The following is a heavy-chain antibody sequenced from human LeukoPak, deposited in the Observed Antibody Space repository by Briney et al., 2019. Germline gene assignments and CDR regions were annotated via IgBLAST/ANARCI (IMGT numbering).Heavy chain of an antibody. Sequence: SETLSLTCTVSGGSISSYYWSWIRQPPGKGLEWIGYIYYSGSTNYNPSLKSRVTISVDTSKNQFSLKLSSVTAADTAVYYCARDSNSGFDYWGQGTLVTVSS. CDR2: IYYSGST. D-gene: IGHD6-6*01. J-gene: IGHJ4*02. CDR3: ARDSNSGFDY. CDR1: GGSISSYY. V-gene: IGHV4-59*01.